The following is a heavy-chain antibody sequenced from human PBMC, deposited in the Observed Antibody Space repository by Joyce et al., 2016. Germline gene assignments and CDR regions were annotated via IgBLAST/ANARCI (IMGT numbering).Heavy chain of an antibody. CDR3: ATCGVDRRFYFYGMDV. V-gene: IGHV3-53*02. J-gene: IGHJ6*02. CDR1: GFTVSTFY. CDR2: IYSVGST. D-gene: IGHD2-21*01. Sequence: EVQLVETGGGLIQPGGSLRLSCAASGFTVSTFYVCWVRQAPGKGLEWVSVIYSVGSTYYADSVEGRFTISRDNSKITLYLQMNSLRAEDTAVYYCATCGVDRRFYFYGMDVWGQGTTVTVSS.